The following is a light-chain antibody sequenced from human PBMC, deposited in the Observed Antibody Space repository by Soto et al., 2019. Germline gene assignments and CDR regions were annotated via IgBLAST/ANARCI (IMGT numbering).Light chain of an antibody. CDR3: QQDYNLPGT. J-gene: IGKJ1*01. Sequence: PGERVTLSCRASQSVSSNYFTWYQQKPGQAPRLLIYTVSTRATSIPAGFSGSGSETDFTFTISSLQPEDFAVYYCQQDYNLPGTFGQGTRVEVK. V-gene: IGKV3D-7*01. CDR2: TVS. CDR1: QSVSSNY.